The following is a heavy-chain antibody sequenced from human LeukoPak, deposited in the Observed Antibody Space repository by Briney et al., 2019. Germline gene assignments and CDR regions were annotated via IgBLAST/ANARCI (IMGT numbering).Heavy chain of an antibody. V-gene: IGHV4-34*01. J-gene: IGHJ5*02. CDR1: GGSFSGSY. CDR3: ARDPATWWFDP. D-gene: IGHD2-15*01. Sequence: SETLSLTCAVYGGSFSGSYWSWIRQPPGKGLEWIGEINHSGSTNYNPSLKGRVTISVDTSKKQFSLNVTSVTAADTAIYYCARDPATWWFDPWGQGTLVTVSS. CDR2: INHSGST.